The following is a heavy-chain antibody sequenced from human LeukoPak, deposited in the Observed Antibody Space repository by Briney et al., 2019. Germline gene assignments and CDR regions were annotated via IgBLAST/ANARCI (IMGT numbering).Heavy chain of an antibody. J-gene: IGHJ4*02. V-gene: IGHV4-61*02. CDR3: ARKKQQLVRPFDY. CDR2: IYTSGST. D-gene: IGHD6-13*01. CDR1: GGSISSGSYY. Sequence: PSETLSLTCTVSGGSISSGSYYWSWIRQPAGKGLEWIGRIYTSGSTNYNPSLKSRVTISVDTSKNQFSLKLSSVTAADTAVYYCARKKQQLVRPFDYWGQGTLVTVSS.